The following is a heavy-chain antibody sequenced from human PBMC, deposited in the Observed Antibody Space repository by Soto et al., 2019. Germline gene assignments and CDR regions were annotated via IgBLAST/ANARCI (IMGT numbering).Heavy chain of an antibody. CDR2: SYYSGST. J-gene: IGHJ6*02. CDR1: GGSINSGDYH. D-gene: IGHD2-2*01. V-gene: IGHV4-30-4*01. CDR3: ARERCQLSAGGMDI. Sequence: SETLSLTCTVSGGSINSGDYHWSWIRQSPGKGLEWIGASYYSGSTYYNPSLKSRIRISVDTSKNQFSLKVNSVTAEDAAVYYCARERCQLSAGGMDIWGQGTTVTVSS.